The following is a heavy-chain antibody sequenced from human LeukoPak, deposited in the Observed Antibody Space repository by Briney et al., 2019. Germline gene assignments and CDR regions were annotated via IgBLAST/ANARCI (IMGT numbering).Heavy chain of an antibody. CDR2: IFYSGST. J-gene: IGHJ6*02. CDR1: GGSISSYY. V-gene: IGHV4-59*01. Sequence: PSETLSPTCTVSGGSISSYYWSWIRQPPGKGLEWLGYIFYSGSTNYNPSLKSRVTISVDTSKNQFALELSSVTTADTAVYYCARELYYGMDVWGQGTTVTVSS. CDR3: ARELYYGMDV.